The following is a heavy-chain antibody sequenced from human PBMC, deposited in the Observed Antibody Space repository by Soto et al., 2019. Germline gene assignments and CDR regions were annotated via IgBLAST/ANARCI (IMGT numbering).Heavy chain of an antibody. CDR3: ARLPYYDSSGYYYRIAFDI. Sequence: ASVKVSCKASGYTFTNYGITWVRQAPGQGLEWMGWISAYNGNTHYTQRLQGRVTMTTDTSTSTAYMELRGLRSDDTAVYYCARLPYYDSSGYYYRIAFDIWGQGTMVTVSS. CDR2: ISAYNGNT. CDR1: GYTFTNYG. V-gene: IGHV1-18*01. D-gene: IGHD3-22*01. J-gene: IGHJ3*02.